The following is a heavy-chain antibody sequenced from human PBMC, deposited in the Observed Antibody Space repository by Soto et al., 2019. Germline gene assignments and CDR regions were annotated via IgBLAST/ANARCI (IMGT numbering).Heavy chain of an antibody. CDR2: IYYSGST. D-gene: IGHD3-3*01. CDR3: ARGGYYDFWSGYPNDAFDI. Sequence: QVQLQESGPGLVKPSQTLSLTCTVSGGSISSGGYYWSWIRQHPGKGLEWIGYIYYSGSTYYNPSLKSRVTISVDTSKNQFSLKLSSVTAADTAMYYCARGGYYDFWSGYPNDAFDIWGQGTMVTVSS. J-gene: IGHJ3*02. V-gene: IGHV4-31*03. CDR1: GGSISSGGYY.